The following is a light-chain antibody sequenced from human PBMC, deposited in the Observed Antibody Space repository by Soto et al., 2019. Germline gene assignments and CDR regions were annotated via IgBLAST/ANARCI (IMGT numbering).Light chain of an antibody. CDR2: GAS. J-gene: IGKJ1*01. V-gene: IGKV3-15*01. Sequence: EIVMTQSPATLSVSLGERVILSCRASQSVRSNLAWYQQKPGQAPRLLIYGASARATGVPARFSGSGSGTEFTLTITSLQSEDFAVYFCQQYDNWPPWTFGQGTKVEIK. CDR3: QQYDNWPPWT. CDR1: QSVRSN.